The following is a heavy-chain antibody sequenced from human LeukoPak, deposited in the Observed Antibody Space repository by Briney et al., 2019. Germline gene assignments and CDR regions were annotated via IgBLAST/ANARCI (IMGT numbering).Heavy chain of an antibody. J-gene: IGHJ3*02. CDR2: IYYSGST. Sequence: ASETLSLTCTVSGGSISSSSYYWGWIRQPPGKGLGWIGSIYYSGSTYYNPSLKSRVTISVDTSKNQFSLKLSSVTAADTAVYYCAREIGIVVVPAASGDAFDIWGQGTMFTVSS. V-gene: IGHV4-39*07. CDR3: AREIGIVVVPAASGDAFDI. D-gene: IGHD2-2*01. CDR1: GGSISSSSYY.